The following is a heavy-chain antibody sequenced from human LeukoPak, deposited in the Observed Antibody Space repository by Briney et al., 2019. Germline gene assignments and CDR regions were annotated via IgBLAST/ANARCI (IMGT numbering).Heavy chain of an antibody. D-gene: IGHD5-18*01. CDR2: IKSKTDGGTT. Sequence: PGGSLRLSCAASGFTFSNAWMSWVRQAPGKGLEWVGRIKSKTDGGTTDYAAPVKGRFTISRDDSKNTLYLQMNSLKTEDTAVYYCTTEAPLQLWLYYYYYMDVWGKGTTVTVSS. CDR3: TTEAPLQLWLYYYYYMDV. V-gene: IGHV3-15*01. J-gene: IGHJ6*03. CDR1: GFTFSNAW.